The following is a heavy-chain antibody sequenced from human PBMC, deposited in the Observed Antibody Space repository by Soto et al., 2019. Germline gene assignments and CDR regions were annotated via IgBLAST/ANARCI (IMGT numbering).Heavy chain of an antibody. J-gene: IGHJ4*02. CDR2: IVGSGDST. CDR3: ASTIEQLLDY. Sequence: PGGSLRLSCIASGFTFSSSSMSWVRQAPGKGLEWVSAIVGSGDSTYYADSVKGRFTTSRDNSKNTLYLQMNSLRAEDTAEYYCASTIEQLLDYWGQGTLVTVSS. D-gene: IGHD1-1*01. V-gene: IGHV3-23*01. CDR1: GFTFSSSS.